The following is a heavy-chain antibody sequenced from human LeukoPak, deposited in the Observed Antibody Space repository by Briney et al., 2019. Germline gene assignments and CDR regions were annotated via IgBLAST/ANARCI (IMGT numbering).Heavy chain of an antibody. Sequence: NASETLSLTCAVYGGSFSGYYWSWIRQPPGKGLEWIGEINHSGSTNYNPSLKSRVTISVDTSKNQFSLKLSSVTAADTAVYYCARGHLGYHYYGSGSYYVFDYWGQGTLVTVSS. J-gene: IGHJ4*02. D-gene: IGHD3-10*01. CDR3: ARGHLGYHYYGSGSYYVFDY. CDR2: INHSGST. V-gene: IGHV4-34*01. CDR1: GGSFSGYY.